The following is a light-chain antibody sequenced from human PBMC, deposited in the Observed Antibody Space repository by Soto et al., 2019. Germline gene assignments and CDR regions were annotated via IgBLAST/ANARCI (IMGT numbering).Light chain of an antibody. Sequence: DIQLTQSPSFLSASVGDRVTITCRASQGISSYLAWYQQKPGKAPKLLIYAASTLQTGVPSRFSGSGSGTEFTLTISSLQPEDFATYYCQQLNSCPPGTFGQGTKLEIK. CDR3: QQLNSCPPGT. CDR2: AAS. J-gene: IGKJ2*01. CDR1: QGISSY. V-gene: IGKV1-9*01.